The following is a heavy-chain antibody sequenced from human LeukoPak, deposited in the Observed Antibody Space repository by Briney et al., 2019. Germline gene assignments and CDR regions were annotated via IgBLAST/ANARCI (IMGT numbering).Heavy chain of an antibody. CDR1: GYSFTSYG. J-gene: IGHJ4*02. V-gene: IGHV1-18*01. Sequence: ASVKVSCKASGYSFTSYGISWVRQAPGPGLEWMGWISAYNGNTNYAQKLQGRVTMTTDTSTSTAYMELRSLRSDDTAVYYCARDGGDYYGSGTYYNGRFDYWGQGTLVTVSS. D-gene: IGHD3-10*01. CDR3: ARDGGDYYGSGTYYNGRFDY. CDR2: ISAYNGNT.